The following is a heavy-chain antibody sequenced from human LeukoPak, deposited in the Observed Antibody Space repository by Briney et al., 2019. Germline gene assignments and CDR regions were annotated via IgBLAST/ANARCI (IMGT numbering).Heavy chain of an antibody. D-gene: IGHD3-10*01. J-gene: IGHJ3*02. V-gene: IGHV3-21*04. Sequence: PGGSLRLSCAASGFTFSSYSMNWVRQAPGKGLEWVSSISSSSSYIYYADSVKGRFTISRDNSKNTLYLQMNSLRAEDTAVYYCAKDLGILFEGGHYYGSGSYFDAFDIWGQGTMVTVSS. CDR3: AKDLGILFEGGHYYGSGSYFDAFDI. CDR2: ISSSSSYI. CDR1: GFTFSSYS.